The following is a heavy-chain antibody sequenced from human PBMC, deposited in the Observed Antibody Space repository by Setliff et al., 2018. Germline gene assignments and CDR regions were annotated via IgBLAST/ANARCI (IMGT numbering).Heavy chain of an antibody. CDR2: IYSSGNT. Sequence: LSCAASGFTFSHFWMGWIRQPPGKGLEWIGDIYSSGNTNYNPSLKSRVTISVDTSKNQFSLNLTSVTAADTAVYYCARGRDPAYYYDSGGYYWDYWGQGTLVTVSS. J-gene: IGHJ4*02. CDR3: ARGRDPAYYYDSGGYYWDY. D-gene: IGHD3-22*01. CDR1: GFTFSHFW. V-gene: IGHV4-4*08.